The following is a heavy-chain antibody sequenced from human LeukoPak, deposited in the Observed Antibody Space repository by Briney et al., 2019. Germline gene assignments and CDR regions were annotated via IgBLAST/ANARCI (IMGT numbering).Heavy chain of an antibody. CDR3: AKVTVGHLLPETP. Sequence: GGSLRLSCAASGFTFSSYGMHWVRQAPGKGLEWVAFIRYDGSNKYYADSVKGRFTISRDNSKNTLYLQMNSLRAEDTAVYYCAKVTVGHLLPETPWGQGTLVTVSS. D-gene: IGHD2-2*01. CDR1: GFTFSSYG. J-gene: IGHJ5*02. V-gene: IGHV3-30*02. CDR2: IRYDGSNK.